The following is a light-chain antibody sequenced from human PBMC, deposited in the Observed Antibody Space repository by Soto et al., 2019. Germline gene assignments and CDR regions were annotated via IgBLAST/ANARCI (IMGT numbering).Light chain of an antibody. CDR1: QSVSTW. CDR3: QQYNSWK. Sequence: DIQMTQSPSTLSASVGDIVTITCRASQSVSTWLAWYQQKPGKAPKLLIYKASSLESGVPSRFSGSGSATEFTLTISSLQPDDFATYYCQQYNSWKFGQGTKVDIK. CDR2: KAS. V-gene: IGKV1-5*03. J-gene: IGKJ1*01.